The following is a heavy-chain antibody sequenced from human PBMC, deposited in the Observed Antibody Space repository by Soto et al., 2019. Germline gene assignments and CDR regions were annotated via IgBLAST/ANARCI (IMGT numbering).Heavy chain of an antibody. Sequence: GGSLRLSCAASGFTFSSYGMHWVRQAPGKGLEWVAVISYDGSNKYHADSVKGRFTISRDNSKNTLYLQMNSLRAEDTAVYYCAKEGSSDWPPYGYHYGMDVGGQGITVTVSS. D-gene: IGHD6-13*01. CDR2: ISYDGSNK. CDR1: GFTFSSYG. J-gene: IGHJ6*02. V-gene: IGHV3-30*18. CDR3: AKEGSSDWPPYGYHYGMDV.